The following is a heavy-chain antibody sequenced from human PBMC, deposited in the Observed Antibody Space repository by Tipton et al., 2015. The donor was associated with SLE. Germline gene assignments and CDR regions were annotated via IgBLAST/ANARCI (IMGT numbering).Heavy chain of an antibody. CDR2: ISSSSSYI. J-gene: IGHJ4*02. CDR3: AGGVVSSGYDY. Sequence: SLRLSCAASGFTVSSYSMNWVRQAPGKGLEWVSSISSSSSYIYYADSVKGRFTISRDTAKISLYLQMSNQRAEDTAVYYCAGGVVSSGYDYWGQGTLVTVSS. V-gene: IGHV3-21*01. D-gene: IGHD6-13*01. CDR1: GFTVSSYS.